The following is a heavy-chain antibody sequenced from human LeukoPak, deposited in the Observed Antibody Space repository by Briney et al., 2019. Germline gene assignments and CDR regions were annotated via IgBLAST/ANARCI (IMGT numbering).Heavy chain of an antibody. V-gene: IGHV3-7*01. Sequence: PGGSLRLSCAASGFTFSSYWMSWVRQAPGKGLEWVANIKQDGSEKYYVDSVKGRFTISRDNAKNSLYLQMNSLRAEDTAVYYCARVQGDYYDSSALDYWGQGTLVTVSS. CDR2: IKQDGSEK. CDR1: GFTFSSYW. CDR3: ARVQGDYYDSSALDY. J-gene: IGHJ4*02. D-gene: IGHD3-22*01.